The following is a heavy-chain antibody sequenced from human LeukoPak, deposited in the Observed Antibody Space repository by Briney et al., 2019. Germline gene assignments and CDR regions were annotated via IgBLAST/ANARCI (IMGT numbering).Heavy chain of an antibody. CDR1: GGSISSYY. V-gene: IGHV4-39*01. D-gene: IGHD3-10*01. CDR2: IYYSGST. CDR3: ARHYGP. J-gene: IGHJ4*02. Sequence: SETLSLTCTVSGGSISSYYWGWIRQPPGRGLEWIGSIYYSGSTYSNRSLKSRVTISVDTSKNQFSMKLNSVTATDTAVYYCARHYGPWGQGTLDTVSS.